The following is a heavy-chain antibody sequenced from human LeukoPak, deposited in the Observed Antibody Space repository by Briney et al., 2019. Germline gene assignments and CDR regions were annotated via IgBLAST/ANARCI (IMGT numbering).Heavy chain of an antibody. J-gene: IGHJ4*02. D-gene: IGHD2-2*01. Sequence: GGSLRLSCAASGFTFSSYAMSWVRQAPGKGLEWVSAISGSGGSTYYADSVKGRFTISRDNSKNTLYLQMNSLRAEDTAVYYCAKRPHPIGDCSSTSCLYWGQGTLVTVSS. CDR1: GFTFSSYA. V-gene: IGHV3-23*01. CDR2: ISGSGGST. CDR3: AKRPHPIGDCSSTSCLY.